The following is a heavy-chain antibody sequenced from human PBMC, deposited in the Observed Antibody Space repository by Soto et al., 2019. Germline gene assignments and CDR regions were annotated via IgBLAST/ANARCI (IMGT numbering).Heavy chain of an antibody. D-gene: IGHD2-15*01. Sequence: GGSLRLSCAASGFTFSSYGMHWVRQAPGKGLEWVAVISYDGSNKYYADSVKGRFTISRDNSKNTLYLQMNSLRAEDTAVYYCAKAWVVAAEWAPFDYWGQGTLVPVSS. V-gene: IGHV3-30*18. CDR3: AKAWVVAAEWAPFDY. CDR1: GFTFSSYG. J-gene: IGHJ4*02. CDR2: ISYDGSNK.